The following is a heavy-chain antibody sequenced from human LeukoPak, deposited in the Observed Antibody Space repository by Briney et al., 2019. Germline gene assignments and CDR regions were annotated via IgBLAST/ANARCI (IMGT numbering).Heavy chain of an antibody. CDR1: GGSISSGSYY. Sequence: PSQTLSLTCTVSGGSISSGSYYWSWIRQPAGKGLEWIGRINTSGSTNYNPSLKSRVTISVDTSKNQFSLKLSSVTAADTAVYYCAGIQSYYFGLDVWGQGTTVTVSS. V-gene: IGHV4-61*02. CDR2: INTSGST. CDR3: AGIQSYYFGLDV. J-gene: IGHJ6*02. D-gene: IGHD4-11*01.